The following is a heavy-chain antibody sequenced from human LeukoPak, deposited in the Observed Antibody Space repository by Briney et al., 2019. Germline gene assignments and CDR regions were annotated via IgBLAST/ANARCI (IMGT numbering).Heavy chain of an antibody. Sequence: GGSLRLSCAASGFTFSSYDMHWVRQAPGKGLEWVAFIRYDGSNKYYADSVKGRFTISRDNSKNTLYLQMNRLRAEDTAVYYCAKGHNYYGSGSHDAFDIWGQGTMVTVSS. CDR2: IRYDGSNK. V-gene: IGHV3-30*02. D-gene: IGHD3-10*01. CDR1: GFTFSSYD. J-gene: IGHJ3*02. CDR3: AKGHNYYGSGSHDAFDI.